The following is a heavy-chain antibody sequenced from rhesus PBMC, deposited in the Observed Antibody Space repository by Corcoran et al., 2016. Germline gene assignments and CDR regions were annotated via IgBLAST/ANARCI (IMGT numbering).Heavy chain of an antibody. Sequence: QVQLQESGPGLVKPSETLSLTCAVSGYSISSGYGWGWIRQPPGKGLEWIGQIYGCGGSTSCNPSLKSRVTVSKDTSKNQFSLKLISVTAADTAVYYCARDFLPYFDYWGQGVLVTVSS. CDR1: GYSISSGYG. D-gene: IGHD4-11*01. V-gene: IGHV4-127*01. CDR2: IYGCGGST. J-gene: IGHJ4*01. CDR3: ARDFLPYFDY.